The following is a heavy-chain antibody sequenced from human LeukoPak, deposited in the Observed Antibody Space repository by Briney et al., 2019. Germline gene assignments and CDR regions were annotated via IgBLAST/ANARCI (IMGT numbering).Heavy chain of an antibody. CDR3: TRAVGSGWYEYYYYYMNV. V-gene: IGHV3-49*04. J-gene: IGHJ6*03. CDR1: GFTFGDYA. Sequence: PGGSLRLSCTASGFTFGDYAMSWVRQAPGKGLEWVGFIRSKAYGGTTEYAASVKDRFTISRDDSKSIAYLQMNSLTTEDTAVYYCTRAVGSGWYEYYYYYMNVWGKGTTVTISS. CDR2: IRSKAYGGTT. D-gene: IGHD6-19*01.